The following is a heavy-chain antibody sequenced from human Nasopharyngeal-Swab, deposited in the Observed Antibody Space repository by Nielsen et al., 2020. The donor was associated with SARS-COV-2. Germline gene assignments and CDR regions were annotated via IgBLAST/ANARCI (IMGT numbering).Heavy chain of an antibody. CDR1: GGSVSSGSYY. CDR2: IYYSGST. Sequence: GSLRLSCTVSGGSVSSGSYYWSWIRQPPGKGLEWIGYIYYSGSTNYNPSLKSRVTISVDTSKNQFSLKLSYVTAADTAVYYCARDDLVSREMVVTVPRYYYGMDVWGQGTTVTVSS. V-gene: IGHV4-61*01. D-gene: IGHD2-21*02. CDR3: ARDDLVSREMVVTVPRYYYGMDV. J-gene: IGHJ6*02.